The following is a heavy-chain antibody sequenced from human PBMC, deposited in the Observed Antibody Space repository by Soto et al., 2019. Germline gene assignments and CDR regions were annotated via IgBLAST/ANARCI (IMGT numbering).Heavy chain of an antibody. CDR3: AKAGIVATQPWYYYGMDV. CDR2: ISGSGGST. J-gene: IGHJ6*02. Sequence: EVQLLESGGGLVQPGGSLRLSCAASGFTFSSYAMSWVRQAPGKGLEWVSAISGSGGSTYYADSVKGRFTISRDNSKNTLYLQMNSLRAEDTAVYYCAKAGIVATQPWYYYGMDVWGQGTTVTVSS. V-gene: IGHV3-23*01. D-gene: IGHD5-12*01. CDR1: GFTFSSYA.